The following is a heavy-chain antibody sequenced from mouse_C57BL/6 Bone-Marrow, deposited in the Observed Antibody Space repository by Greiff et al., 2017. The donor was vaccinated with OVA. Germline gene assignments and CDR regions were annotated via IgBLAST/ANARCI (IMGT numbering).Heavy chain of an antibody. J-gene: IGHJ3*01. CDR3: ASPYYYGSSFAY. CDR1: GFTFSSYT. D-gene: IGHD1-1*01. V-gene: IGHV5-9*01. Sequence: EVQVVESGGGLVKPGGSLKLSCAASGFTFSSYTMSWVRQTPEKRLEWVATISGGGGNTYYPDSVKGRFTISRDNAKNTLYLQMSSLRSEDTALYYCASPYYYGSSFAYWGQGTLVTVSA. CDR2: ISGGGGNT.